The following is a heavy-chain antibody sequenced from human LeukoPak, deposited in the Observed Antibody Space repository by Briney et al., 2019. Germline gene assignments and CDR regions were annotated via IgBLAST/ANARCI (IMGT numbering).Heavy chain of an antibody. V-gene: IGHV1-18*01. Sequence: GASVKVSCKASGYTFTSYGISWVRQAPGQGLEWMGWISAYNGNTNYAQKLQGRVTMTTDTSTSTAYMELRSLRSDDTAVYYCAREWYYYGSGSYNAFDIWGQGTMVTVSS. CDR3: AREWYYYGSGSYNAFDI. CDR2: ISAYNGNT. J-gene: IGHJ3*02. CDR1: GYTFTSYG. D-gene: IGHD3-10*01.